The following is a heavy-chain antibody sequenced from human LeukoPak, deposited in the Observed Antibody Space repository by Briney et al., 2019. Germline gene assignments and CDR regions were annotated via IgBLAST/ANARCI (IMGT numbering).Heavy chain of an antibody. CDR1: GFSFSTYW. CDR2: IDRGGSVR. J-gene: IGHJ4*02. D-gene: IGHD6-13*01. Sequence: GGSLRLSCSASGFSFSTYWMSWVRQTPETGLEFVANIDRGGSVRNYMDSLRGRSTISRDNAKKSMYLEIDSLRADDTAVYYCARDPGSSSFDLWGRGALVTVSS. CDR3: ARDPGSSSFDL. V-gene: IGHV3-7*01.